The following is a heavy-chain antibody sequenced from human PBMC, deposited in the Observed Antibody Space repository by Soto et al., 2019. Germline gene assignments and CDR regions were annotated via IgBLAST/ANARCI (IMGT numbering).Heavy chain of an antibody. V-gene: IGHV4-30-4*01. CDR1: GGSIRSGDGY. J-gene: IGHJ5*02. CDR2: IYYSGST. Sequence: TLSLSYTVSGGSIRSGDGYWSLIRQPPGNGLEWTGYIYYSGSTYYNPSLKSRVTISVDTSKNQFSLKLSSVTAADTAVYYCARERPDGSRLDPWGQGTLVTVSS. CDR3: ARERPDGSRLDP. D-gene: IGHD6-13*01.